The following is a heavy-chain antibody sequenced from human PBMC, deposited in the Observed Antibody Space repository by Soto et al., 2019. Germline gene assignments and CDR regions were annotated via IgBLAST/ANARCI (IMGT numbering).Heavy chain of an antibody. CDR3: ARRPPQMNSGTFYFDY. V-gene: IGHV1-2*02. CDR2: INLNSGGT. J-gene: IGHJ4*01. CDR1: GYTFTGYF. D-gene: IGHD1-26*01. Sequence: ASVKVSCKASGYTFTGYFMYWVRQAPGQGLEWMGWINLNSGGTKYAQKFQGRVTMTRDTSINTAYLELSSLRSDDTAVYFCARRPPQMNSGTFYFDYWGHGTLVSVSS.